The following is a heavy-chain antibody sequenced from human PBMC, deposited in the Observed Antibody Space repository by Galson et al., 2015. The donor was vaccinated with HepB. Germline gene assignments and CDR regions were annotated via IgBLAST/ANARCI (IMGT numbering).Heavy chain of an antibody. J-gene: IGHJ4*02. Sequence: SVKVSCKASGGTFSSYAISWVRQAPGQGLEWMGGITPIFGRANYAQKFQGRVTITADESTSTAYMELSSLRSEDTAVYYCARGRVEAAAPFDYWGQGTLVTVSS. V-gene: IGHV1-69*13. CDR2: ITPIFGRA. D-gene: IGHD6-13*01. CDR3: ARGRVEAAAPFDY. CDR1: GGTFSSYA.